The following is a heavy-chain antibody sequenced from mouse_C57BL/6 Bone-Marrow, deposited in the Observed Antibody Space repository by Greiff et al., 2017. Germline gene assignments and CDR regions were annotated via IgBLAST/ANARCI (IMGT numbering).Heavy chain of an antibody. CDR3: FSSPYAMDY. Sequence: VQLQESGAELVRPGASVTLSCKASGYTFTDYEMHWVKQTPVHGLEWIGAIDPETGGTAYNQKFKGKAILTADKSSSTAYMELRSLTSEDSAVYYCFSSPYAMDYWGQGTSVTVSS. J-gene: IGHJ4*01. D-gene: IGHD1-1*01. CDR1: GYTFTDYE. V-gene: IGHV1-15*01. CDR2: IDPETGGT.